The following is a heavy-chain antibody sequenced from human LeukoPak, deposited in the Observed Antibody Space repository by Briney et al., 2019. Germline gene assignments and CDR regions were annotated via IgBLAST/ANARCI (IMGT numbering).Heavy chain of an antibody. D-gene: IGHD3-22*01. Sequence: PSETLSLTCTVSGGSISSYYWSWIRQPAGKGLEWIGRIYTSGSTNYNPSLKSRVTMSVDTSKNQFSLKLSSVTAADTAVYYCARDLLLRGGPFSWFDPWGQGTLVTVSS. CDR1: GGSISSYY. V-gene: IGHV4-4*07. CDR3: ARDLLLRGGPFSWFDP. J-gene: IGHJ5*02. CDR2: IYTSGST.